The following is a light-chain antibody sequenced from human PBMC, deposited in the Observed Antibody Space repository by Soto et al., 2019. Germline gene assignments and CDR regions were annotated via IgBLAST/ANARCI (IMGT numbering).Light chain of an antibody. CDR1: QSVSSY. CDR3: QQRSNWPGGGFT. V-gene: IGKV3-11*01. CDR2: DAS. Sequence: EIVLTQSPATLSLSPGERATLSCRASQSVSSYLAWYQQKPGQAPRLLIYDASNRATGIPARFSGSGSGTDFTLTISSLEPEDFAVYYCQQRSNWPGGGFTFGPGTKVDIK. J-gene: IGKJ3*01.